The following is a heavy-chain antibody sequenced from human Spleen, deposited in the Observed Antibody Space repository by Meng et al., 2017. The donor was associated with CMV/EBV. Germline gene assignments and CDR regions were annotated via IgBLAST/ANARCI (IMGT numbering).Heavy chain of an antibody. D-gene: IGHD1-14*01. CDR2: IYHRGNT. Sequence: TCAVSGGSISSNSWWTWVRQPPGKGLEWIGEIYHRGNTNYNPSLESRVTISLDKSKNQFSRKLTSVTAADTAIYYCARDPGGEAPLDYWGQGTLVTVSS. CDR3: ARDPGGEAPLDY. J-gene: IGHJ4*02. CDR1: GGSISSNSW. V-gene: IGHV4-4*02.